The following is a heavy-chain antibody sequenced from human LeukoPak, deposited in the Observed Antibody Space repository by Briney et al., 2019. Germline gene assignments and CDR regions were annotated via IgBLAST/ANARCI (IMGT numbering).Heavy chain of an antibody. CDR2: ISTYNGNT. CDR1: GYTFSSYG. V-gene: IGHV1-18*01. Sequence: ASVKVSCKTSGYTFSSYGISWVRQAPGQGLEWMGWISTYNGNTNYAQKLQGRVTMTTDTSTSTGYMELRSLRSDDTAVYYCARAGITTQIDYWGQGTLATVSS. CDR3: ARAGITTQIDY. D-gene: IGHD6-19*01. J-gene: IGHJ4*02.